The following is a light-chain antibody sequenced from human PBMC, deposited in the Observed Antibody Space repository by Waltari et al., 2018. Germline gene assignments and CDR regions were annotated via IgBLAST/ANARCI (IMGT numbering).Light chain of an antibody. V-gene: IGKV3-15*01. CDR1: QSISSN. J-gene: IGKJ2*01. Sequence: DIVMTQSPATLSVSPGERVTLPCRASQSISSNLAWYQPGPGQAPKLLIYGAYNRATGIPARFSGSGSGTEFTLTISSLQSGDFAVYFCQHYDGWPPSYTFGQGTKLEIK. CDR3: QHYDGWPPSYT. CDR2: GAY.